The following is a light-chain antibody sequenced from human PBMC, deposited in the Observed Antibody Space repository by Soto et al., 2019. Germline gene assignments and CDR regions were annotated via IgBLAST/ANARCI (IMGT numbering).Light chain of an antibody. Sequence: DIQMTQSPSSLSASVGDRVTITCRASQVISNYLACYQQKPGKVPRLLISAASTLQSGVPSRFSGSGSGTDFTLTISNLQPADVATYYCQNYNLALPTFGQGTRLEIK. CDR2: AAS. CDR1: QVISNY. V-gene: IGKV1-27*01. CDR3: QNYNLALPT. J-gene: IGKJ5*01.